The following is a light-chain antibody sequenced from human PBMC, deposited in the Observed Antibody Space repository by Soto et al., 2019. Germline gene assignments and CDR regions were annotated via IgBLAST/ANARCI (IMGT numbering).Light chain of an antibody. Sequence: DVVMTQSPLSLPVTLGQPDSISCRSSQSLIHSDGNTYLNWFQQRPGQSPRRLIYEVSDRDSGVPDRFSGSGSGADFTLKISRVEAEDVGVYYCMQGTHWPWTFGQGTEVEIK. CDR2: EVS. V-gene: IGKV2-30*02. CDR3: MQGTHWPWT. J-gene: IGKJ1*01. CDR1: QSLIHSDGNTY.